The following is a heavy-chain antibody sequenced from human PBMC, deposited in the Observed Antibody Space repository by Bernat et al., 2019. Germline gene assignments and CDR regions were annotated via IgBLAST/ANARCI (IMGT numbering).Heavy chain of an antibody. CDR3: ASYYDFRSGPSDY. CDR1: GSSISSSSYY. V-gene: IGHV4-39*01. J-gene: IGHJ4*02. Sequence: QLQLQESGPGLVKPSETLSLTCIVSGSSISSSSYYWGWIRQPPGKVLEWIGSIYYSGSTYYHPSLKSRVTISVDTSKNQFPQKLSSVTGADTAVYYCASYYDFRSGPSDYWGQGTLVTVSS. D-gene: IGHD3-3*01. CDR2: IYYSGST.